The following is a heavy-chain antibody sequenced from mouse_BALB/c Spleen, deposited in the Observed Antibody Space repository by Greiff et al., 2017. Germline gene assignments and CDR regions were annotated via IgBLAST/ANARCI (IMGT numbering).Heavy chain of an antibody. V-gene: IGHV7-3*02. Sequence: EVKLQESGGGLVQPGGSLRLSCATSGFTFTDYYMSWVRQPPGKALEWLGFIRNKANGYTTEYSASVKGRFTISRDNSQSILYLQMNTLRAEDSATYYCARDIFITTVVDAMDYWGQGTSVTVSS. D-gene: IGHD1-1*01. CDR1: GFTFTDYY. CDR2: IRNKANGYTT. CDR3: ARDIFITTVVDAMDY. J-gene: IGHJ4*01.